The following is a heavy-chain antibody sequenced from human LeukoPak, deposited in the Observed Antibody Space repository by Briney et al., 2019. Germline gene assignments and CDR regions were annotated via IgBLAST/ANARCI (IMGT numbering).Heavy chain of an antibody. CDR2: INPNSGGT. J-gene: IGHJ6*02. Sequence: GASVKVSCKASGYTSTGYYMHWVRQAPGQGLEWMGWINPNSGGTNYAQKFQGWVTMTRDTSISTAYMELSRLRSDDTAVYYCARGESSGSLFYYYYYGMDVWGQGTTVTVSS. CDR3: ARGESSGSLFYYYYYGMDV. V-gene: IGHV1-2*04. CDR1: GYTSTGYY. D-gene: IGHD3-10*01.